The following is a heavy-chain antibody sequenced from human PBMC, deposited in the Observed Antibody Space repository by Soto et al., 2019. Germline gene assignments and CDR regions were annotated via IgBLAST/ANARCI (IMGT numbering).Heavy chain of an antibody. CDR3: ARVVRGVVNWFDP. Sequence: HLVQSGPEVKKPGASITVSCKTSGDTFTNFGLSWLRQAPGRGLEWMGWIATYNTNRNYAQKFQGRLTLSTDTSTSTAYMELKSLGYDDTAIYYCARVVRGVVNWFDPWGQGTLVTVSS. V-gene: IGHV1-18*01. CDR2: IATYNTNR. D-gene: IGHD3-10*01. J-gene: IGHJ5*02. CDR1: GDTFTNFG.